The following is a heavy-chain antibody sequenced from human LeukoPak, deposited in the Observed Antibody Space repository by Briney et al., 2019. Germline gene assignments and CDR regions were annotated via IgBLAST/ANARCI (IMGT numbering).Heavy chain of an antibody. J-gene: IGHJ6*03. CDR1: GGSFSGYH. CDR3: ARGRHDITMIVVVMTSVSYYLDV. CDR2: INPSGST. D-gene: IGHD3-22*01. V-gene: IGHV4-34*01. Sequence: PSETLSLTCAVYGGSFSGYHWTWIRQSPGKGLEWIGDINPSGSTFYNPSLKSRLTISVDTSKNQFSLKLRSVTAADTAVYYCARGRHDITMIVVVMTSVSYYLDVWGKGTTVTVS.